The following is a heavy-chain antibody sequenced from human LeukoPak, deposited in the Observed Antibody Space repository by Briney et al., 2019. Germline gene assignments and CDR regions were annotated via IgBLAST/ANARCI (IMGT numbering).Heavy chain of an antibody. CDR2: ISAYNGNT. D-gene: IGHD3-16*02. J-gene: IGHJ4*02. CDR3: ARAYDYVWGSYRGANFDY. Sequence: ASVKVSCKASGYTFTSYGISWVRQAPGQGLEWMGWISAYNGNTNYAQKLQGRVTMTTDTSTSTAYMELRSLRSDATAVYYCARAYDYVWGSYRGANFDYWGQGTLVTVSS. CDR1: GYTFTSYG. V-gene: IGHV1-18*01.